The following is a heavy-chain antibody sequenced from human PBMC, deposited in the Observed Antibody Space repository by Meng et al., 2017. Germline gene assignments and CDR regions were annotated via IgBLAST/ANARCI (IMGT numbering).Heavy chain of an antibody. D-gene: IGHD3/OR15-3a*01. CDR1: GGTFSSYA. CDR3: ARVLDPVLVEFDY. CDR2: IIPIFGTA. V-gene: IGHV1-69*06. J-gene: IGHJ4*02. Sequence: QGGLVQVGGEGKKPGSSVKVACKASGGTFSSYAISWVRQAPGQGLEWMGGIIPIFGTANYAQKFQGRVTITADKSTSTAYMELSSLRSEDTAVYYCARVLDPVLVEFDYWGQGTLVTVSS.